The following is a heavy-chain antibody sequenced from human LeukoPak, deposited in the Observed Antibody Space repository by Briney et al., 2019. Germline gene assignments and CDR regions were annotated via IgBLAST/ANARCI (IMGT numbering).Heavy chain of an antibody. CDR2: IKPDGSEK. V-gene: IGHV3-7*01. J-gene: IGHJ4*02. CDR1: GFTFSSHW. D-gene: IGHD3-22*01. Sequence: PGGSLRPSCAASGFTFSSHWMSWVRQAPGKGLEWVGNIKPDGSEKYYVDSLKGRFIISRDNARNSLYLQMNSLRAEDVAVYYCAKYFYDGSGTHYFDYWGQGTPVTVSS. CDR3: AKYFYDGSGTHYFDY.